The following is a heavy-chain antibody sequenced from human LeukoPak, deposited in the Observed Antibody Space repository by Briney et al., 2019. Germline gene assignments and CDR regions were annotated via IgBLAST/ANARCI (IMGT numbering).Heavy chain of an antibody. V-gene: IGHV1-18*01. CDR3: ARDRSALRYFDWSLKIYYFDY. J-gene: IGHJ4*02. D-gene: IGHD3-9*01. Sequence: GASVKVSCKASGYTFTSYGISWVRQAPGQGFEWMGWISAYNGNTNYAQKLQGRVTMTTDTSTSTAYMELRSLRSDDTAVYYCARDRSALRYFDWSLKIYYFDYWGQGTLVIVSS. CDR2: ISAYNGNT. CDR1: GYTFTSYG.